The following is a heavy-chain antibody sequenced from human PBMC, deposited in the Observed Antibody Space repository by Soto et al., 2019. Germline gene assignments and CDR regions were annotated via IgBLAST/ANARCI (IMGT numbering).Heavy chain of an antibody. CDR1: GASISGSYYY. CDR2: VFYTGFT. D-gene: IGHD1-20*01. J-gene: IGHJ4*02. V-gene: IGHV4-39*01. Sequence: SLTYPVSGASISGSYYYWAWLRQSPGKGPEWIGSVFYTGFTSYNPSLESRVSVSVDTSKSQFSLKLSAVTAADTAVYYCATSQKGYNWNYFDHWGQGALVTVSS. CDR3: ATSQKGYNWNYFDH.